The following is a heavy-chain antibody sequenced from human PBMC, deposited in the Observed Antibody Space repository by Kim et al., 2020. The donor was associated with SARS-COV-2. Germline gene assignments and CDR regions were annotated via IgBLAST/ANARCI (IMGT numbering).Heavy chain of an antibody. CDR3: VRVPIGDYYGMDV. J-gene: IGHJ6*02. V-gene: IGHV3-7*01. CDR2: INQDGSEK. Sequence: GGSLRLSCAASGFTFSSHWMSWVRQAPGKGLEWVANINQDGSEKSYVDSVKGRCTISRDNAKNSLYLQMNSLRAEDTAMFYCVRVPIGDYYGMDVWGRGTTVTVAS. CDR1: GFTFSSHW.